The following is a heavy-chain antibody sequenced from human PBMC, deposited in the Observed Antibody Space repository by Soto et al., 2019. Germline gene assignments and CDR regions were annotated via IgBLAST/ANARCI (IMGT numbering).Heavy chain of an antibody. V-gene: IGHV6-1*01. CDR2: TYYRSKWYN. Sequence: SQTLSLTCATSVDSVSNSAAWNWIRQSPSRGLEWLGRTYYRSKWYNDYAVSVKSRITINPDTSKNQFSLQLNSVTPEDTAVYYCARERAVVSPWLDPHGPFDYWGQGTLVTVSS. CDR1: VDSVSNSAA. CDR3: ARERAVVSPWLDPHGPFDY. D-gene: IGHD6-19*01. J-gene: IGHJ4*02.